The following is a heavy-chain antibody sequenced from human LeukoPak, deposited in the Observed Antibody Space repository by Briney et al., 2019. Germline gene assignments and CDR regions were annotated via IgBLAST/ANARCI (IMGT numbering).Heavy chain of an antibody. Sequence: PGGSLRLSCAASGFIFNNYGMHWVRQAPGKGLEWVAVISHDGSNKNYADSVKGRFTISRDSSKNTLYLQMNSLRVEDTAVYYCAKDWAPYCGGDCYFNYWGQGTLVTVSS. D-gene: IGHD2-21*02. J-gene: IGHJ4*02. V-gene: IGHV3-30*18. CDR3: AKDWAPYCGGDCYFNY. CDR1: GFIFNNYG. CDR2: ISHDGSNK.